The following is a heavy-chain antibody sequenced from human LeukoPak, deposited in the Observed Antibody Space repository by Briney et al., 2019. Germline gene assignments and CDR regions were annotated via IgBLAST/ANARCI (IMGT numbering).Heavy chain of an antibody. J-gene: IGHJ4*02. CDR2: ISAYNGAT. CDR3: AGDRRSGPSYFDH. V-gene: IGHV1-18*01. CDR1: GYTFTSYG. Sequence: ASVKVSCKASGYTFTSYGISWVRQAPGQGLEWMGWISAYNGATNYAQKFQGRVTMTTDTSTSTAYMELRRLRSDDTAVNYCAGDRRSGPSYFDHWGPRTLVTVSS. D-gene: IGHD6-25*01.